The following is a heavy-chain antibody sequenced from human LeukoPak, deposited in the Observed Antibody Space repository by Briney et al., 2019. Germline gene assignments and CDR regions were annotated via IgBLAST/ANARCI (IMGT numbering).Heavy chain of an antibody. J-gene: IGHJ5*02. D-gene: IGHD5-12*01. CDR3: VARRDGYDLA. Sequence: GGSLRLSCAASGFTFTSYAMSWVRQAPGKGLEWVSAISRSGTITYYADPVKGRFTISRDISKNTLYLQMNSLRADDTAVHYCVARRDGYDLAWGRGTLVTVSP. CDR2: ISRSGTIT. V-gene: IGHV3-23*01. CDR1: GFTFTSYA.